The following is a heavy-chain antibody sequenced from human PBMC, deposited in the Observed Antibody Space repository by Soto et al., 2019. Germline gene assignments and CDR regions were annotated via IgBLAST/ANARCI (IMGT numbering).Heavy chain of an antibody. Sequence: ESGGGVVQPGRSLRLSCAASGFTFSSYGMHWVRQAPGKGLEWVAVISYDGSNKYYADSVKGRFTISRDNSKNTLYLQMNSLRAEDTAVYYCAKDKAATYYYYGMDVWGQGTTVTVSS. V-gene: IGHV3-30*18. CDR2: ISYDGSNK. CDR1: GFTFSSYG. D-gene: IGHD6-25*01. CDR3: AKDKAATYYYYGMDV. J-gene: IGHJ6*02.